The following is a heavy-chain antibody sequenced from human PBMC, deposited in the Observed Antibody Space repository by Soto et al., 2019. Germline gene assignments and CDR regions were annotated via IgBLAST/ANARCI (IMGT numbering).Heavy chain of an antibody. CDR3: ARVRIRRLLWFGEPPTKSSYGMDV. D-gene: IGHD3-10*01. J-gene: IGHJ6*02. Sequence: QVQLVQSGAEVKKPGSSVKVSCKASGGTFSSYAISWVRQAPGQGLEWMGGIIPIFGTANYAQKFQGRVTITADESMSTAYMELSSMRSEDTAVYYCARVRIRRLLWFGEPPTKSSYGMDVWGQGTTVTVSS. CDR1: GGTFSSYA. CDR2: IIPIFGTA. V-gene: IGHV1-69*01.